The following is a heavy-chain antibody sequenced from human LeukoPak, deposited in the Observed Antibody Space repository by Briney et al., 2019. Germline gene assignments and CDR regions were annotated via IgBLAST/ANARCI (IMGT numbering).Heavy chain of an antibody. CDR2: ISYNGRNK. CDR3: ARQIEHHFGH. J-gene: IGHJ4*02. D-gene: IGHD1/OR15-1a*01. CDR1: GFTFSSYA. V-gene: IGHV3-30*04. Sequence: PGRSLRLSCAASGFTFSSYAMHWVRQAPGKGLEWVALISYNGRNKYYADSVKGRFTISRDNPKNTLFLQMNSLRPEDTAVYYCARQIEHHFGHWGQGTLVTVSS.